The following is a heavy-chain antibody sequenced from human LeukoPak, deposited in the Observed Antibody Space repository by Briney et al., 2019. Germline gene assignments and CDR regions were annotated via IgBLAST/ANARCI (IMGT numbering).Heavy chain of an antibody. CDR3: ARARYYDSSGYPGPDY. CDR1: GGSISSYY. CDR2: IYYSGGT. V-gene: IGHV4-59*01. D-gene: IGHD3-22*01. J-gene: IGHJ4*02. Sequence: SETLSLTCTVSGGSISSYYWSWIRQPPGKGLEWIGDIYYSGGTNYNPSLKSRVTISVDQSKNQFSLKLSSVTAADTAVYYCARARYYDSSGYPGPDYWGQGTLVTVSS.